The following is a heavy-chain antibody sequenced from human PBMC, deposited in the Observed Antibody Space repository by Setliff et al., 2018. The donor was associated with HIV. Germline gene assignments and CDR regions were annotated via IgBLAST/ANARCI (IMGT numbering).Heavy chain of an antibody. CDR1: GYSFTSYG. Sequence: RASVKVSCKASGYSFTSYGIGWVRQAPGQGLEWIGWISPYSRITNYAPKFRDRVTMTTETSTNTAYLEVRSLSSDDTAVYYCARGRNYNSGMDVWGQGTTVTVS. CDR3: ARGRNYNSGMDV. D-gene: IGHD3-10*01. V-gene: IGHV1-18*01. J-gene: IGHJ6*02. CDR2: ISPYSRIT.